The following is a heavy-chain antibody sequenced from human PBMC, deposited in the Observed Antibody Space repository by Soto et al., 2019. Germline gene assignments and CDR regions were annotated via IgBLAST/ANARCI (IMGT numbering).Heavy chain of an antibody. CDR2: ISAYNGDT. CDR1: GYTFTNYG. CDR3: ARVRQIVGYFYYYMDV. D-gene: IGHD6-6*01. Sequence: ASVKVSCRASGYTFTNYGITWVRQAPEQGLEWMGWISAYNGDTHYTQRLQGRVTMTTDTSTSTAYMELRGLRSDDTAVYYCARVRQIVGYFYYYMDVWGKGTTVTVSS. J-gene: IGHJ6*03. V-gene: IGHV1-18*01.